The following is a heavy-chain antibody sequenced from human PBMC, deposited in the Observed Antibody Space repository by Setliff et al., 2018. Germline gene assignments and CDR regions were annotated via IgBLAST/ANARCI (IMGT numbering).Heavy chain of an antibody. CDR1: GFTLTSYP. V-gene: IGHV1-3*01. D-gene: IGHD4-17*01. CDR2: TNPDNGNR. J-gene: IGHJ4*02. CDR3: TRDWRDYGAMGY. Sequence: ASVKVSCKASGFTLTSYPIHWVRQAPGQRLEWMGWTNPDNGNRKYSQRFQGRVTITRDTSASTVFLELSTLRSEDTAVYYCTRDWRDYGAMGYWGQGTLVTVLL.